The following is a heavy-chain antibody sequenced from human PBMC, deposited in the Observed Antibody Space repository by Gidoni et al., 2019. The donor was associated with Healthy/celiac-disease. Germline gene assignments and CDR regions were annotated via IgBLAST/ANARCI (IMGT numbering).Heavy chain of an antibody. D-gene: IGHD2-8*02. CDR3: ARSMEYCTGGVCYSDAFDI. J-gene: IGHJ3*02. V-gene: IGHV1-69*01. CDR1: GGTFSSSA. Sequence: QVQLVQSGAEVKKPGSSVKVSCKASGGTFSSSAISWVRQAPGQGLEWMGGIIPIFGTANDAQKFQGRVTITADESTSTAYMELSSLRSEDTAVYYCARSMEYCTGGVCYSDAFDIWGQGTMVTVSS. CDR2: IIPIFGTA.